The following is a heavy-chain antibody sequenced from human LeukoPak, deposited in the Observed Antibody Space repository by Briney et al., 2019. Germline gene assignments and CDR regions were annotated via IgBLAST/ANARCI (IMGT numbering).Heavy chain of an antibody. CDR3: ARGRTYVRYSSSCDY. J-gene: IGHJ4*02. CDR1: GHSFTSYW. V-gene: IGHV5-51*01. CDR2: IYPGDSDT. Sequence: GESLKISCKGSGHSFTSYWIGWVRQMPGKGLEWMGIIYPGDSDTRYSPSFQGQVTFSADKSISTAYLQWSSLKASDTAMYYCARGRTYVRYSSSCDYWGQGTLVTVSS. D-gene: IGHD6-13*01.